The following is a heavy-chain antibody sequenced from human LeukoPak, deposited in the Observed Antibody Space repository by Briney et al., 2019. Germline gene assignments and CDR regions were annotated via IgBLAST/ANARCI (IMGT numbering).Heavy chain of an antibody. CDR3: AKEIGAATGRGFDY. Sequence: GGSPRLSCAASGFTFSDYGMHWVRQAPAKGLEWVAFIRYDGSNKYYADSVKGRFTISRDNSKNTLYLQMNSLRPEDTAVYYCAKEIGAATGRGFDYWGQGTLVTVSS. J-gene: IGHJ4*02. CDR1: GFTFSDYG. CDR2: IRYDGSNK. D-gene: IGHD6-13*01. V-gene: IGHV3-30*02.